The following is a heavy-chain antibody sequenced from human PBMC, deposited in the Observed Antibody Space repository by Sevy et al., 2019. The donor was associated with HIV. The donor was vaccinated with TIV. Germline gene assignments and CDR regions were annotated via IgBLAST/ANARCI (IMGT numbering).Heavy chain of an antibody. Sequence: GGSLRLSCAASGFTFSGSAMHWVRQASGKGLEWVGRIRSKANSYATAYAASVKGRFTISRDDSKNTAYLQMNSLKNEDTAVYYCTRQKDIVVVPAAMQYYYYYYMDVWGKGTTVTVSS. J-gene: IGHJ6*03. V-gene: IGHV3-73*01. CDR3: TRQKDIVVVPAAMQYYYYYYMDV. CDR1: GFTFSGSA. CDR2: IRSKANSYAT. D-gene: IGHD2-2*01.